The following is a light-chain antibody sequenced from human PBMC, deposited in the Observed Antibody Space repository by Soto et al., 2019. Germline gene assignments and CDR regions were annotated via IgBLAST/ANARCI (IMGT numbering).Light chain of an antibody. J-gene: IGLJ1*01. CDR1: SSNIGANT. Sequence: QSVLTQPPSASGTPGQRVAFSCSGSSSNIGANTVNWYQQFPGAAPKLLIYSHSQRPSGVPDRFSGSKSGASASLAISGLQSDDEADYYCVAWDDSLNGYVFGTGTKVTVL. CDR2: SHS. V-gene: IGLV1-44*01. CDR3: VAWDDSLNGYV.